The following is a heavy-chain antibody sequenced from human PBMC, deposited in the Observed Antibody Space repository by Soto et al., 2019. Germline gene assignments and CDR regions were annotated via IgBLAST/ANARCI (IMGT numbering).Heavy chain of an antibody. V-gene: IGHV1-58*01. CDR1: GFTFTSSA. Sequence: SVNVSCKASGFTFTSSAVPWVRQARVQRLDWIGWIVVGSGNTNYAQKFQERVTITRDMSTSTAYMELSSLRSEDTAVYYCAAETILAYCGGDCYPGSNAFDIWGQGTMVTVSS. J-gene: IGHJ3*02. CDR3: AAETILAYCGGDCYPGSNAFDI. CDR2: IVVGSGNT. D-gene: IGHD2-21*02.